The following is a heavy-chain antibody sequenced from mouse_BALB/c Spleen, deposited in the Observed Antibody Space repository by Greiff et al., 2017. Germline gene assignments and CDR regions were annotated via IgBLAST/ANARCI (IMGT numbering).Heavy chain of an antibody. J-gene: IGHJ4*01. CDR3: ARDDYYHCAIDY. CDR1: GYTFTSYW. CDR2: INPSTGYT. D-gene: IGHD2-3*01. Sequence: VQLQESGAELAKPGASVKMSCKASGYTFTSYWMHWVKQRPGQGLEWIGYINPSTGYTEYNQKFKDKATLTADKSSSTAYMQLSSLTSEDSAVYYCARDDYYHCAIDYWGQGTSVTVSS. V-gene: IGHV1-7*01.